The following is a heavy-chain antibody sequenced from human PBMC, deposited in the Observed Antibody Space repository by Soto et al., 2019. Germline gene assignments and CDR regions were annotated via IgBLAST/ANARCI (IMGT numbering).Heavy chain of an antibody. D-gene: IGHD2-2*01. CDR1: GFTFSSYA. J-gene: IGHJ6*03. Sequence: GGSLRLSCAASGFTFSSYAMSWVRQAPGKGLEWVSAISGSGGSTYYADSVKGRFTISRDNSKNTLNLQMNSLRAEDTAVYYCAILSDVGLSVPYYYYYYMDVWGKGTTVTVS. CDR2: ISGSGGST. CDR3: AILSDVGLSVPYYYYYYMDV. V-gene: IGHV3-23*01.